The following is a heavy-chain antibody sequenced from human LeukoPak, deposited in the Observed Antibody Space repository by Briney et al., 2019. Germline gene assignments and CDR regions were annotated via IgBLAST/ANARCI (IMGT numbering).Heavy chain of an antibody. V-gene: IGHV4-59*01. D-gene: IGHD3-10*01. Sequence: SSETLSLTCTVSGGSISSYYWSWIRQPPGKGLEWIGYTYYSGSTNYNPSLKSRVTISVDTSKNQFSLKLSSVTAADTAVYYCARYGSGSYLRYYYYYMDVWGKGTTVTVSS. J-gene: IGHJ6*03. CDR3: ARYGSGSYLRYYYYYMDV. CDR1: GGSISSYY. CDR2: TYYSGST.